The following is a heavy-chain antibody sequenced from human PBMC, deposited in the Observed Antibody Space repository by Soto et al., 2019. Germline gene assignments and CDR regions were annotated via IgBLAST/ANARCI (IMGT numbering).Heavy chain of an antibody. V-gene: IGHV4-31*03. CDR3: ARKIDFSRGYVYYSGLEV. D-gene: IGHD3-3*01. CDR2: IYRSGNA. J-gene: IGHJ6*02. Sequence: QMQLQESGPGLVKPSQTLSLTCTVSGGSISSGGYYWSWIRQLPGKGLEWMGYIYRSGNAYYNPSLGSRLTIAVDTSKNQCALKLSSVSAADTAVYDCARKIDFSRGYVYYSGLEVWGHGTTVTVSS. CDR1: GGSISSGGYY.